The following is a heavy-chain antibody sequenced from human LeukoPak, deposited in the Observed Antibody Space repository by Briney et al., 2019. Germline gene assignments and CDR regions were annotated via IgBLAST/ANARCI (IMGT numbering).Heavy chain of an antibody. Sequence: PGGTLRLSCAASGFTFSSYGMSWVRQAPGKGLEWVSAISGSGGSTYYADSVKGRFTISRDNSKNTLYLQMNSLRAEDTAVYYCAKGGWLQFSSDQGVEYWGQGTLVTVSS. CDR3: AKGGWLQFSSDQGVEY. V-gene: IGHV3-23*01. J-gene: IGHJ4*02. CDR2: ISGSGGST. CDR1: GFTFSSYG. D-gene: IGHD5-24*01.